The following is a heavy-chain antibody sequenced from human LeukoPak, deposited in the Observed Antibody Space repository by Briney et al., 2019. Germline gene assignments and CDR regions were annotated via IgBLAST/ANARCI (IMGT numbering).Heavy chain of an antibody. D-gene: IGHD2-2*01. CDR1: GGSISSYY. CDR2: ISTSGTT. CDR3: ASHTRYCSRTSCSSSYYMDV. V-gene: IGHV4-4*09. J-gene: IGHJ6*03. Sequence: SETLSLTCTVSGGSISSYYWSWIRQPPGKGLEWSGYISTSGTTNYNPSLTSRVTISLDTSKNQFSLKMSSVTAADTAVYYCASHTRYCSRTSCSSSYYMDVWGKGTTVTVSS.